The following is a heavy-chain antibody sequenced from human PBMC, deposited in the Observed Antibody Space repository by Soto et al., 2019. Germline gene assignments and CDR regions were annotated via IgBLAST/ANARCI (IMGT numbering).Heavy chain of an antibody. CDR2: ISSSSSTI. V-gene: IGHV3-48*01. CDR3: AKDQGSSWYEIDY. D-gene: IGHD6-13*01. CDR1: GFTFSTYS. Sequence: HPGGSLRLSCAASGFTFSTYSMNWVRQAPGKGLEWVSYISSSSSTIFYTDSVKGRFTVSRDNAKNSLYLQMNSLRVEDTAAYYCAKDQGSSWYEIDYWGQGTLVTVSS. J-gene: IGHJ4*02.